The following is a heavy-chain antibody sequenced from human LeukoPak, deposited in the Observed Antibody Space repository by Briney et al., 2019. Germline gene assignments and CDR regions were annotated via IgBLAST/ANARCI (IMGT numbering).Heavy chain of an antibody. CDR2: IKQDGSEK. CDR3: ARDSDFFGVVIRFDP. J-gene: IGHJ5*02. D-gene: IGHD3-3*01. Sequence: PGGSLRLSCAASGFTFSSYWMSWVRQAPGKGLEWVANIKQDGSEKYYVDSVKGRFTISRDNAKNTLYLQMNSLRAEDTAVYYCARDSDFFGVVIRFDPWGQGTLVTVSS. CDR1: GFTFSSYW. V-gene: IGHV3-7*01.